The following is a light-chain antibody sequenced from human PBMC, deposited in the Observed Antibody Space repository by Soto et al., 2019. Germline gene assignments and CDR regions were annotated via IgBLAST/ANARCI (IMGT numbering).Light chain of an antibody. CDR1: SSNIGAGYD. CDR2: GNS. Sequence: QRVLTQPPSVSGAPGQRVTISCTGSSSNIGAGYDVHWYQQLPGTAPKLLIYGNSNRPSGVPDRFSGSKSGTSASLAITGLQAEDEADYYCQSYDSSLSAVVFGGGTKVTVL. J-gene: IGLJ2*01. V-gene: IGLV1-40*01. CDR3: QSYDSSLSAVV.